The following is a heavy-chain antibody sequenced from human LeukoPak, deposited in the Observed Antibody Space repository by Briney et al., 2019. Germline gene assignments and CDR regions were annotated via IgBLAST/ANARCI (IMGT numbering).Heavy chain of an antibody. V-gene: IGHV3-9*01. J-gene: IGHJ4*02. CDR2: ISWNSGSI. Sequence: GGSLRLSCAASGFTFDDYAMHWVRQAPGKGLEWVSGISWNSGSIGYADSVKGRFTISRDNAKNSLYLQMNSLRAEDTALYYCAKDIDQMVVAATFDYWGQGTLVTVSS. CDR3: AKDIDQMVVAATFDY. D-gene: IGHD2-15*01. CDR1: GFTFDDYA.